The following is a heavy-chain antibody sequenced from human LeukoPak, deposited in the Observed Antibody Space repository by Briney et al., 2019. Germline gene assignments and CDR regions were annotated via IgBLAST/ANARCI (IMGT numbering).Heavy chain of an antibody. V-gene: IGHV1-18*04. CDR2: ISAYNGNT. Sequence: GASVKVSCKASGNTFTSHYMHWVRQAPGQGLEWMGWISAYNGNTNYAQKLQGRVTMTTDTSTSTAYMELRSLRSDDTAVYYCARVESGGSYGTGYYFDYWGQGTLVTVSS. CDR3: ARVESGGSYGTGYYFDY. J-gene: IGHJ4*02. D-gene: IGHD1-26*01. CDR1: GNTFTSHY.